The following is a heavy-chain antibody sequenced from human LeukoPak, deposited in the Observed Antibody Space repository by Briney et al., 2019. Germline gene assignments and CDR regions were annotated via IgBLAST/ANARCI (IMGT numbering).Heavy chain of an antibody. Sequence: GRSLRLYCAASGFTFSSYSMHWVRQAPGKGLEWVAVILYDGSNKYYADSVKGRFTVSRDDSKNTLYLEMNSLRAEDTAVYYCASRGSYCSSSTCSKQFYYGMDVWGQGTTVTVSS. J-gene: IGHJ6*02. CDR1: GFTFSSYS. V-gene: IGHV3-30-3*01. D-gene: IGHD2-2*01. CDR2: ILYDGSNK. CDR3: ASRGSYCSSSTCSKQFYYGMDV.